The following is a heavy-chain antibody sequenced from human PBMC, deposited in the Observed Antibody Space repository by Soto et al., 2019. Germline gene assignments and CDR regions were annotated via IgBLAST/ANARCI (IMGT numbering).Heavy chain of an antibody. CDR3: ARDRQQWQVRTGGAFDI. V-gene: IGHV3-30*04. D-gene: IGHD6-19*01. CDR1: VFSCKSYA. J-gene: IGHJ3*02. CDR2: ILHDRNSR. Sequence: GSMRLSCAACVFSCKSYAMNWVRQAPGKGLAWLSIILHDRNSRYYAVSVRGRFTISRDNSKNTVYLQMNSLRAEDTAVYFCARDRQQWQVRTGGAFDIWGQGTKVTVSS.